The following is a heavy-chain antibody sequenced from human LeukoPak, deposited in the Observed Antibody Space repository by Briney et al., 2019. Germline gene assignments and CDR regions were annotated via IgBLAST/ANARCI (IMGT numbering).Heavy chain of an antibody. CDR2: ISYDGSNK. Sequence: HPGGSLRLSCAASGFTFSSYWMSWVRQAPGKGLEWVAVISYDGSNKYYADSVKGRFTISRDNSKNTLYLQMNSLRAEDTAVYYCAVGEDYYDSSGSTKGYYFDYWGQGTLVTVSS. CDR3: AVGEDYYDSSGSTKGYYFDY. CDR1: GFTFSSYW. D-gene: IGHD3-22*01. V-gene: IGHV3-30*03. J-gene: IGHJ4*02.